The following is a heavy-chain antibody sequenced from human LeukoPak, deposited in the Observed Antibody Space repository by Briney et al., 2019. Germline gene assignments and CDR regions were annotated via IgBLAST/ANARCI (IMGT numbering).Heavy chain of an antibody. CDR3: ARARASGSYGYYGMDV. CDR2: IYYSGST. Sequence: SETLSLTCTVSGGSISSSSYYWSWIRQPPGKGLEWIGYIYYSGSTNYNPSLKSRVTISVDTSKNQFSLKLSSVTAADTAVYYCARARASGSYGYYGMDVWGQGTTVTVSS. D-gene: IGHD1-26*01. J-gene: IGHJ6*02. CDR1: GGSISSSSYY. V-gene: IGHV4-61*01.